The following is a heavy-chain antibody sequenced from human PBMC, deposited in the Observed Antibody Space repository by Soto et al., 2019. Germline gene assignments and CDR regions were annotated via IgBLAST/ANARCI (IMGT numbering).Heavy chain of an antibody. CDR3: ARDWQLEPRDAFDI. Sequence: GASVKVSCKASGYTFTSYDINWVRQATGQGLEWMGWMNPNSGNTGYAQKFQGRVTMTTDTSTSTAYMELRSLRSDDTAVYYCARDWQLEPRDAFDIWGQGTMVTVSS. J-gene: IGHJ3*02. CDR2: MNPNSGNT. CDR1: GYTFTSYD. V-gene: IGHV1-8*01. D-gene: IGHD1-1*01.